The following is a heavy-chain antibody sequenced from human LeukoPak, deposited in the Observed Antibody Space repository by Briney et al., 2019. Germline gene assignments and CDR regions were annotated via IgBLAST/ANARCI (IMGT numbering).Heavy chain of an antibody. V-gene: IGHV3-21*01. CDR2: ISSSSSYI. J-gene: IGHJ4*02. D-gene: IGHD3-10*01. Sequence: GSLRLSCAASGFTFSSYSMNWVRQAPGKGLEWVSSISSSSSYIYYADSVKGRFTISRDNAKNSLYLQMNSLRAEDTAVYYCARDRITMVRGVGSRSCYFDYWGQGTLVTVSS. CDR3: ARDRITMVRGVGSRSCYFDY. CDR1: GFTFSSYS.